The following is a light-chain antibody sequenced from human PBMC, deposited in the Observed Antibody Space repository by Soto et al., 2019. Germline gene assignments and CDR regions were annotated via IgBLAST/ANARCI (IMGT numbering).Light chain of an antibody. Sequence: QSVLTQPASVSGSPGQTITITCTGTSSDVGSYNLVSWYQHHPGKAPKLMIFEVSKRPSGVSNRFSGSKSGNTASLTISGLQAEDEAEYSCCSYAGSYVFGPGTKVTVL. CDR1: SSDVGSYNL. J-gene: IGLJ1*01. CDR3: CSYAGSYV. V-gene: IGLV2-23*02. CDR2: EVS.